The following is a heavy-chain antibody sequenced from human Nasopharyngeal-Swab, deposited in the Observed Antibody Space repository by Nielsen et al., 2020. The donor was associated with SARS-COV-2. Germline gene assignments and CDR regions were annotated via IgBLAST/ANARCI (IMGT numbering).Heavy chain of an antibody. Sequence: ASVKVSCKGSGHTFVGYGITWVRQAPGQGLEWMGWIAYNGNTNYAQKFQGRVTMTTDISTSTAYMELRSLRSDDTAVYYCARDYYDNYDSDYWGQGTLVTVSS. D-gene: IGHD3-22*01. CDR2: IAYNGNT. CDR3: ARDYYDNYDSDY. J-gene: IGHJ4*02. CDR1: GHTFVGYG. V-gene: IGHV1-18*01.